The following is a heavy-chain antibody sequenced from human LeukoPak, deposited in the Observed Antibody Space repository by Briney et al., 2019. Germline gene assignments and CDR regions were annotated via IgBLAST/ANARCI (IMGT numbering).Heavy chain of an antibody. CDR1: GFTFSSYG. J-gene: IGHJ4*02. D-gene: IGHD4-17*01. CDR3: AKLGTYGDYVGVDY. Sequence: GGSLRLSCEASGFTFSSYGMHWVRQAPGKGLEWVAVISYDGSNKYYADSVKGRFTISRDNSKNTLYLQMNSLRAEDTAVYYCAKLGTYGDYVGVDYWGQGTLVTVSS. CDR2: ISYDGSNK. V-gene: IGHV3-30*18.